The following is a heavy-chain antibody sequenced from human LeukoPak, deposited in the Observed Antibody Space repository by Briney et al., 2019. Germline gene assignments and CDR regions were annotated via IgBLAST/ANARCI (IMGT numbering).Heavy chain of an antibody. CDR1: GFTFSSYG. D-gene: IGHD5-12*01. Sequence: PGRSLRLSCAASGFTFSSYGMHWVRQAPGKGLEWVAVISYDDRHKYYADSVKGRFTISRDISRNTLFLQMDSLRPEDTAVYYCARGAIPYGYSGYDYLDYWGPGTLVTVSS. V-gene: IGHV3-30*03. CDR3: ARGAIPYGYSGYDYLDY. J-gene: IGHJ4*02. CDR2: ISYDDRHK.